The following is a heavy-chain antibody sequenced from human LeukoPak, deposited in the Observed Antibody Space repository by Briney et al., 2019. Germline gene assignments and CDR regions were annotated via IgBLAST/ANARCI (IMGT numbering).Heavy chain of an antibody. Sequence: SETLSLTCTVSGGSISSGDYYWSWIRLPPGKGLEWIGYIYYSGSTYYNPSLKSRVTISVDTSKNQFSLKLSSVTAADTAVYYCARVAGYYDSSGYYKGHAFDIWGQGTMVTVSS. CDR1: GGSISSGDYY. CDR2: IYYSGST. D-gene: IGHD3-22*01. V-gene: IGHV4-30-4*01. CDR3: ARVAGYYDSSGYYKGHAFDI. J-gene: IGHJ3*02.